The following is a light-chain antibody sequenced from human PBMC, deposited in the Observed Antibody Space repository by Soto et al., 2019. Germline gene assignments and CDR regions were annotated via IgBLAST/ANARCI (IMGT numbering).Light chain of an antibody. CDR3: QFYGSSLIT. CDR1: QSVSSNY. V-gene: IGKV3-20*01. Sequence: EVVLTQSPGTLSLSPGERATLSCRASQSVSSNYFAWYQQKPGQAPRLLIYGVSSRATGIPDRFSGSGSGTDFTLTISRLEPEDFAIYYCQFYGSSLITFGQGTRLEIK. CDR2: GVS. J-gene: IGKJ5*01.